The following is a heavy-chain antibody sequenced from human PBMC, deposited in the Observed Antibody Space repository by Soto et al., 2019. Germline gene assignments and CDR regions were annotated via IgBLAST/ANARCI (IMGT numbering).Heavy chain of an antibody. Sequence: GGSLRISCAACGFTVSSNYMSWVRQAPGKGLEWVSVIYSGGSTYYADSVKGRFTISRDNSKNTLYLQMNSLRAEDTAVYYCAFGLHLVYYYGMDVWGQGTTVTVSS. J-gene: IGHJ6*02. D-gene: IGHD3-16*01. CDR3: AFGLHLVYYYGMDV. CDR1: GFTVSSNY. V-gene: IGHV3-53*01. CDR2: IYSGGST.